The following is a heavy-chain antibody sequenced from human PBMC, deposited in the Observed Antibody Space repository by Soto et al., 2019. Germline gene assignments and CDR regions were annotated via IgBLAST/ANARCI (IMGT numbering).Heavy chain of an antibody. CDR1: GGSFSGYY. V-gene: IGHV4-34*01. CDR2: INHSGST. CDR3: ARGGTAAREDYYYYVDV. J-gene: IGHJ6*03. Sequence: PSETLSLTCAVYGGSFSGYYWSWIRQPPGKGLEWIGEINHSGSTNYNPSLKSRVTISVDTSKNQFSLKLSSVTAADTAVYYCARGGTAAREDYYYYVDVWGKGTTVTVSS. D-gene: IGHD6-6*01.